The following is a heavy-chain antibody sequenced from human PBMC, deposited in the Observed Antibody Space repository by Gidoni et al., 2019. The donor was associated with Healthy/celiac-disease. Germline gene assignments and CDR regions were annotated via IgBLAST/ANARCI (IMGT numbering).Heavy chain of an antibody. V-gene: IGHV4-39*01. Sequence: QLQLQESGPGLVKPSETLSLTCTVSGGSISSSSYYWGWIRQPPGKGLEWIGSIYYSGSTYYNPSLKSRVTISVDTSKNQFSLKLSSVTAADTAVYYCARFSGDYDWYYYGMDVWGQGTTVTVSS. J-gene: IGHJ6*02. CDR3: ARFSGDYDWYYYGMDV. D-gene: IGHD4-17*01. CDR2: IYYSGST. CDR1: GGSISSSSYY.